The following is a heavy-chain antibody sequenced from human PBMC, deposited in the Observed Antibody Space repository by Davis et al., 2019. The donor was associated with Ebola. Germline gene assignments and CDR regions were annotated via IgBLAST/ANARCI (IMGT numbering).Heavy chain of an antibody. Sequence: MPSETLSLTCTVSGGSISSYYWSWIRQPPGKGLEWIGYIYYSGSTNYNPSLKSRVTISVDTSKNQFSLKLSSVTAADTAVYYCAREEGYCSSTSCYFDYWGQGTLVTVSS. CDR3: AREEGYCSSTSCYFDY. V-gene: IGHV4-59*12. J-gene: IGHJ4*02. CDR1: GGSISSYY. CDR2: IYYSGST. D-gene: IGHD2-2*01.